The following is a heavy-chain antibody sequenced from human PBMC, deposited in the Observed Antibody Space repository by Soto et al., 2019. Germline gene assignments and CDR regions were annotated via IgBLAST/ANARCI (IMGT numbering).Heavy chain of an antibody. CDR1: GFTFDDYA. CDR3: AKGGDSGWYGSHWYFDL. J-gene: IGHJ2*01. CDR2: ISWNSGSI. D-gene: IGHD6-19*01. Sequence: EVQLVESGGGLVQPGRSLRLSCAASGFTFDDYAMHWVRQAPGKGLEWVSGISWNSGSIGYADSVKGRFTISRDNAKNSLYLQMNSLRAEDTALYYCAKGGDSGWYGSHWYFDLWGRGTLVTVSS. V-gene: IGHV3-9*01.